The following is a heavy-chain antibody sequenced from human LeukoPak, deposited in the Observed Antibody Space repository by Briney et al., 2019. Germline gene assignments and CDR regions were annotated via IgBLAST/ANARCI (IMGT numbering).Heavy chain of an antibody. Sequence: SGPTLVNPTQTLPLTCTFSGFSFTTDRVAVAWIRQPPGKALEWLGIIYWDDNKRYSPSLETRLSITKDTSKNQVVLTMTNMDPMDTATYFCAQERYGSGSYSYWGQGTLVTVSS. J-gene: IGHJ4*02. CDR1: GFSFTTDRVA. CDR3: AQERYGSGSYSY. V-gene: IGHV2-5*02. D-gene: IGHD3-10*01. CDR2: IYWDDNK.